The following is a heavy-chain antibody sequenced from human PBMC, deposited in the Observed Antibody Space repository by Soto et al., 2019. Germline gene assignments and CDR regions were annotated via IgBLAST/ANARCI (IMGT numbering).Heavy chain of an antibody. J-gene: IGHJ6*02. CDR2: IIPIFGTA. D-gene: IGHD1-26*01. CDR1: GGTYSSYA. CDR3: ARPGGRGDYYYGMDV. Sequence: QVQLVQCGAEVKKPGSSVKVSCKASGGTYSSYAISWVRQAPGQGLEWMGGIIPIFGTANYAQKFQGRVTIIADESTSTAYMELSNLRSEDTAVYYCARPGGRGDYYYGMDVWGQGTTVTVSS. V-gene: IGHV1-69*12.